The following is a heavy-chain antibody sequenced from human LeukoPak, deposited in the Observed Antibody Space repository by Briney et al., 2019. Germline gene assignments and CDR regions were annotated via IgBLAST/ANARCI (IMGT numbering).Heavy chain of an antibody. V-gene: IGHV3-7*01. CDR1: GFTFSSYW. Sequence: GGSLRLSCAASGFTFSSYWMSWVRQAPGKGLEWVANIDQDGSEKYYVDSVKDRFTISRDNTKKSLYLQMNGLRAEDTAVYYCARDGGSAWFLDYWGQGTLVTVSS. J-gene: IGHJ4*02. CDR3: ARDGGSAWFLDY. CDR2: IDQDGSEK. D-gene: IGHD6-19*01.